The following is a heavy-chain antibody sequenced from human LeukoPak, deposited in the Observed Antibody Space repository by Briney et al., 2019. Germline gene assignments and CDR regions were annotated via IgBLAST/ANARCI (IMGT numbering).Heavy chain of an antibody. D-gene: IGHD6-13*01. Sequence: SETLSLTCTVSGGSISSNSFYWGWLRQPPGKGLEWIGSIYYSGSTYYNPSLKSRVTISVDTSKNQFSLKLTSVTAADTAVYYCARGEVIAATGYYFDYWGQGTLVTVSS. CDR2: IYYSGST. CDR3: ARGEVIAATGYYFDY. CDR1: GGSISSNSFY. J-gene: IGHJ4*02. V-gene: IGHV4-39*01.